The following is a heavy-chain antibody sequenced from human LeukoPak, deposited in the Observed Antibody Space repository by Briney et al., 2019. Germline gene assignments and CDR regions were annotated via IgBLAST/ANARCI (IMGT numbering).Heavy chain of an antibody. J-gene: IGHJ4*02. Sequence: GGSLRLSCAASGFTFSSYAMSWVRQAPGKGLEWVSVISGSGGSTYYADSVKGRLTISRDNSKNTLYLQMNSLRAEDTAVYYCAKVSAVGATAPDYWGQGTLVTVSS. D-gene: IGHD1-26*01. CDR1: GFTFSSYA. CDR3: AKVSAVGATAPDY. CDR2: ISGSGGST. V-gene: IGHV3-23*01.